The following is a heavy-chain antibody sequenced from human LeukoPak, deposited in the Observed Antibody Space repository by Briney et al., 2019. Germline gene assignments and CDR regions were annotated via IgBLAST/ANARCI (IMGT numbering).Heavy chain of an antibody. J-gene: IGHJ5*02. V-gene: IGHV3-49*04. CDR3: TRAGMEEYYYGSGSYYP. Sequence: PGGSLRLSCTASGFTFGDYAMSWVRQAPGKGLEWVGFIRSKAYGGTTEYAASVKGRFTILRDDSKSIAYLQMNSLKTEDTAVYYCTRAGMEEYYYGSGSYYPWGQGTLVTVSS. CDR2: IRSKAYGGTT. CDR1: GFTFGDYA. D-gene: IGHD3-10*01.